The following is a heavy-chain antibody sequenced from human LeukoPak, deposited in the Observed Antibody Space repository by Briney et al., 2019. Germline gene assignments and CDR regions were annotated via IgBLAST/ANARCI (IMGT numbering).Heavy chain of an antibody. J-gene: IGHJ4*02. CDR2: ISGSGGST. CDR1: GXTFSSYA. CDR3: ANRFWIRGDFVDY. Sequence: PGGSLRLSCAASGXTFSSYAVSWVRQAPGKGLEWVSAISGSGGSTYYADSVKGRFTISRDNSKNTLYLQMNSLRAEDTAVYYCANRFWIRGDFVDYWGQGTLVTVSS. D-gene: IGHD3-3*01. V-gene: IGHV3-23*01.